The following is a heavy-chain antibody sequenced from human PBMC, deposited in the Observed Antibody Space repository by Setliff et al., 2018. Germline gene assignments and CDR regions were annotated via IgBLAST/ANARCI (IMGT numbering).Heavy chain of an antibody. CDR2: MYHSGST. CDR1: GYSISSGYY. J-gene: IGHJ4*02. CDR3: ARGYSGYDYLKPFDY. V-gene: IGHV4-38-2*01. D-gene: IGHD5-12*01. Sequence: SETLSLTCAVSGYSISSGYYWGWIRQPPGKGLEWIGSMYHSGSTYYNPSLKSRVTISVDTSKNQFSLKLSSVTAADTAVYYCARGYSGYDYLKPFDYWGQGTLVTVSS.